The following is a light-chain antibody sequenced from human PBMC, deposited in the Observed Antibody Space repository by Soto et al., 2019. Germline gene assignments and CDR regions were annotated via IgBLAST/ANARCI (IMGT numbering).Light chain of an antibody. CDR2: KAS. Sequence: DIQMTQSPSPLSASVGDRVTITCRASQTISSWLAWYQQKPGKAPKLLIYKASTLKSGVPSRFSGSGSGTEFTLTISSLQPDDFATYYCQHYNSYSEAFGQGTKVDI. J-gene: IGKJ1*01. CDR1: QTISSW. CDR3: QHYNSYSEA. V-gene: IGKV1-5*03.